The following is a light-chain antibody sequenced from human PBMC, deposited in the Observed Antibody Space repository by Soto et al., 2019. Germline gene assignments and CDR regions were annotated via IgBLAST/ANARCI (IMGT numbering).Light chain of an antibody. V-gene: IGKV3-20*01. Sequence: EIVLTQSPGTLSLSPGERATLSCRASQSVRSNYLAWYQQIPGQAPRLLVYGASSRATGIPDRFSGSGSGTDFTLTIRRLEPEDFAVYYCQQSGNSSFTFGGGTKVEIK. CDR3: QQSGNSSFT. J-gene: IGKJ4*01. CDR1: QSVRSNY. CDR2: GAS.